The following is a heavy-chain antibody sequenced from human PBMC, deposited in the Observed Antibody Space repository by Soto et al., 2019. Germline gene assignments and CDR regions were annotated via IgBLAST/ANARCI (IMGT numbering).Heavy chain of an antibody. V-gene: IGHV6-1*01. CDR1: GDSVSSNTAS. Sequence: SQTPSLTCPISGDSVSSNTASWNWIRQSPSRGLEWLGRTYFRSKWYNDYAVSVKSRIIINPDTSNNHFSLQLNSVTPEDTAVYFCAKGDNLGPKTGYAFDPWGQG. CDR3: AKGDNLGPKTGYAFDP. CDR2: TYFRSKWYN. D-gene: IGHD5-12*01. J-gene: IGHJ5*02.